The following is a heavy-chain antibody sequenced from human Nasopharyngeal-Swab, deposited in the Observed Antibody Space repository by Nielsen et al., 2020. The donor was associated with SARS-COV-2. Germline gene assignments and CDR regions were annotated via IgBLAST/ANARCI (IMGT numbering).Heavy chain of an antibody. V-gene: IGHV3-53*01. D-gene: IGHD2-21*02. CDR3: APGGGCGGNCYSPHDI. CDR2: MNSGGST. Sequence: GGSLRSSCPASGSTASSNFMTWLRQAPGKGLEWVSLMNSGGSTYYAVSVKGRFTISRDTSKNTLYLQMNTLRAEDKAVYPCAPGGGCGGNCYSPHDIWGQGTLVTVSS. CDR1: GSTASSNF. J-gene: IGHJ4*02.